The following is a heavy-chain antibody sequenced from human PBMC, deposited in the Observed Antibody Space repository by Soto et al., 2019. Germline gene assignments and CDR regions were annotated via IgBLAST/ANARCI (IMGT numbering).Heavy chain of an antibody. CDR2: ISAYNGNT. CDR3: ARDPYYDILTGYVGFDY. Sequence: ASVKVSCKASGYTFTSYGISWVRQAPGQGLEWMGWISAYNGNTNYAQKLQGRVTMTTDTSTSTAYMELRSLRSDDTAVYYCARDPYYDILTGYVGFDYWGQGTLVTVSS. CDR1: GYTFTSYG. J-gene: IGHJ4*02. V-gene: IGHV1-18*01. D-gene: IGHD3-9*01.